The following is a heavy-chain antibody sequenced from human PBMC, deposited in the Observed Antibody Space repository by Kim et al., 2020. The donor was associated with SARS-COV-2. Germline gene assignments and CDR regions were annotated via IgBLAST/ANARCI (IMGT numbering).Heavy chain of an antibody. D-gene: IGHD6-6*01. CDR3: ARVMSSSSFSYGMDV. J-gene: IGHJ6*02. CDR1: GGTFSSYA. Sequence: SVKVSCKASGGTFSSYAISWVRQAPGQGLEWMGGIIPIFGTANYAQKFQGRVTITADESTSTAYMELSSLRSEDTAVYYCARVMSSSSFSYGMDVWGQGTTVTVSS. CDR2: IIPIFGTA. V-gene: IGHV1-69*13.